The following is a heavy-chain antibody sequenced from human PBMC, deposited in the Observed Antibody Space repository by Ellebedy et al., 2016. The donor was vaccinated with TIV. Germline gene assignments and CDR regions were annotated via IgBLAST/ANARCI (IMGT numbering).Heavy chain of an antibody. D-gene: IGHD4-17*01. J-gene: IGHJ4*03. CDR3: ARVTTLATGTGYYFDY. Sequence: GESLKISCAASGFTFSSYWMSWVRQAPGKGLEWVANIKQDGTEKYYVDSVKGRFTISRDNAKNSLYLQMNSLRAEDTAVYYCARVTTLATGTGYYFDYWGQGTTVTVSS. CDR1: GFTFSSYW. CDR2: IKQDGTEK. V-gene: IGHV3-7*01.